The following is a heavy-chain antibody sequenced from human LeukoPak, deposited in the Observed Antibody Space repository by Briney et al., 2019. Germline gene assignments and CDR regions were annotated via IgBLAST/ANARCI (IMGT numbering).Heavy chain of an antibody. D-gene: IGHD2-21*02. CDR1: GGSIRSHY. V-gene: IGHV4-59*08. CDR3: ARHETDNWFDP. J-gene: IGHJ5*02. CDR2: VHYSGST. Sequence: SETLSLTCSVSGGSIRSHYWNWIRQPPGKGLEWIGHVHYSGSTNYNPSLKSRVTISVDTAKNKFYLNLSSVTAADTAVYYCARHETDNWFDPWGQGTLVTVSS.